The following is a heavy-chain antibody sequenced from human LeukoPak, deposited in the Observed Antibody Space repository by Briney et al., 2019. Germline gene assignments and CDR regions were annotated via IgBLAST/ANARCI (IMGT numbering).Heavy chain of an antibody. CDR3: ARAGPLLYRGQHGMDV. J-gene: IGHJ6*02. D-gene: IGHD2-15*01. CDR2: ISGSGGST. Sequence: GGSLRLSCAASGFTFSSYAMTWVRQAPGKGLEWVSVISGSGGSTYYADSVKGRFTISRDNSKNTLYLQMNSLRAEDTAVYYCARAGPLLYRGQHGMDVWGQGTTVTVSS. CDR1: GFTFSSYA. V-gene: IGHV3-23*01.